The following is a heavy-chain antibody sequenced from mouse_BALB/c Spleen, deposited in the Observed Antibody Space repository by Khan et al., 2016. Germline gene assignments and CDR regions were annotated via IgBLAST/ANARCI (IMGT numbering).Heavy chain of an antibody. CDR1: GFTFSNYV. J-gene: IGHJ4*01. CDR3: ARGDVRRYYVMDY. V-gene: IGHV5-6-5*01. CDR2: ITNDDTT. D-gene: IGHD2-14*01. Sequence: EVELVESGGVLVKPGGSLKLSCAASGFTFSNYVMSWVRQTPEKRLEWVASITNDDTTYYPDSLKGRFIISRDDVRNILYLQMSSLRSEDTAMYYCARGDVRRYYVMDYWGQGTSVTVSS.